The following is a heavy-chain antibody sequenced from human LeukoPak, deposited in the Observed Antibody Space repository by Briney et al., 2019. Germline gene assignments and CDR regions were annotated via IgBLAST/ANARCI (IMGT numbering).Heavy chain of an antibody. CDR3: ARSVSNYGSDYFDY. D-gene: IGHD4-17*01. CDR1: GGSVSSGSYY. CDR2: IYYSGST. J-gene: IGHJ4*02. V-gene: IGHV4-61*01. Sequence: SETLSLTCTVSGGSVSSGSYYWSWIRQPPGKGLEWIGYIYYSGSTNCNPSLKSRVTISVDTSKNQFSLKLSSVTAADTAVYYCARSVSNYGSDYFDYWGQGTLVTVSS.